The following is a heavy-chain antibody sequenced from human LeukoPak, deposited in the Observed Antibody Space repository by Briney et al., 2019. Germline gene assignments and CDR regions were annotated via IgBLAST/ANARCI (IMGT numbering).Heavy chain of an antibody. Sequence: SETLSLTCSVSGDSISSSGRFYWGWLRQPPGKGLGWIGSMDYSGTTDYNPSLKSRVTLSVDTSKDQFSLKLTSVTAADAALYYCARDHYNKTWYKYWGQGTLVTVSS. V-gene: IGHV4-39*02. CDR1: GDSISSSGRFY. D-gene: IGHD1-1*01. J-gene: IGHJ4*02. CDR3: ARDHYNKTWYKY. CDR2: MDYSGTT.